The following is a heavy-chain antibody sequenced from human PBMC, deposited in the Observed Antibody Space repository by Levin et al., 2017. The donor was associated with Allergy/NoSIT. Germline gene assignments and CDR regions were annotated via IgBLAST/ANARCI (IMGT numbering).Heavy chain of an antibody. D-gene: IGHD1-26*01. CDR1: GFAVSNLY. CDR2: FYSGGAT. CDR3: ARGYAYTVGTSYYFDY. V-gene: IGHV3-53*01. Sequence: GGSLRLSCVASGFAVSNLYMSWVRQAPGKGLEWVSTFYSGGATFYGESVKGRFTTSRDSSKNTLYLQMSSLRVEDTAVYYCARGYAYTVGTSYYFDYWGQGTLLAVSS. J-gene: IGHJ4*02.